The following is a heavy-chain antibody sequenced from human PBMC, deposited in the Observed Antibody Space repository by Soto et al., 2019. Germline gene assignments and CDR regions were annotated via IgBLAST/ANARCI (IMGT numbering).Heavy chain of an antibody. J-gene: IGHJ4*02. CDR2: IIPIGGTA. CDR3: ARDHVGATTSSFDY. V-gene: IGHV1-69*05. CDR1: GGTFSSYA. D-gene: IGHD1-26*01. Sequence: GASVKVSCKASGGTFSSYAISWVRQAPGQGLEWMGGIIPIGGTASYAQKFQGRVTMTRDTSTSTVYMELSSLRSEDTAVYYCARDHVGATTSSFDYWGQGTLVTVSS.